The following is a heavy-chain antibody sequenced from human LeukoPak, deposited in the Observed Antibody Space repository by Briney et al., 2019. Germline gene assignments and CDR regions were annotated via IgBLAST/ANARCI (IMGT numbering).Heavy chain of an antibody. Sequence: SETLSLTCAVYGGSFSGYYWSWIRQPPGKGLEWIGEVNHSGSTNYNPSLKSRVTISVDTSKNQFSLKLSSVTAADTAVYYCARAGGFFSPFGYWGQGTLVTVSS. CDR1: GGSFSGYY. CDR3: ARAGGFFSPFGY. J-gene: IGHJ4*02. D-gene: IGHD3-3*01. CDR2: VNHSGST. V-gene: IGHV4-34*09.